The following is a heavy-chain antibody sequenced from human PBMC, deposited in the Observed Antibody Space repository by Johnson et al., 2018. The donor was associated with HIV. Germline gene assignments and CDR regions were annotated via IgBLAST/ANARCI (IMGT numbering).Heavy chain of an antibody. D-gene: IGHD5-18*01. CDR1: GFTFSDDY. Sequence: QVQLVESGGGLVKPGGSLRLSCAASGFTFSDDYMSWIRQAPGKGLEWVSYISSRATTIYYADSVKGRFTISRDNAKNSLYLQMNSLRAEETAVYYCARDQYRAGDAFDIWGQGTVVTVSS. CDR2: ISSRATTI. CDR3: ARDQYRAGDAFDI. V-gene: IGHV3-11*04. J-gene: IGHJ3*02.